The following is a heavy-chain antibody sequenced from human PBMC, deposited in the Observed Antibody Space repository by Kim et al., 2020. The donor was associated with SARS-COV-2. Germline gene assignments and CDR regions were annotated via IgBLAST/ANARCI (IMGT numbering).Heavy chain of an antibody. Sequence: ASVKVSCKASGYTFTGYYMHWVRQAPGQGLEWMGWINPNSGGTNYAQKFQGRVTMTRDTSISTAYMELSRLRSDDTAVYYCARLIVVVTATHPDDNWFDPWGQGTLVTVSS. CDR2: INPNSGGT. CDR3: ARLIVVVTATHPDDNWFDP. V-gene: IGHV1-2*02. J-gene: IGHJ5*02. D-gene: IGHD2-21*02. CDR1: GYTFTGYY.